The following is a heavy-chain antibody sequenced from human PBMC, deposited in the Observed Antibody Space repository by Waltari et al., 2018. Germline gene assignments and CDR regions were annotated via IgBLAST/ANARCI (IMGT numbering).Heavy chain of an antibody. Sequence: QVPLVESGGGVVQPGRSLRLPCAASGFTFSSYGMHWVRQAQGKGLEWVAVIWYVGSNKYYADSVKGRFTISRDNSKNTLYLQMNSLRAEDTAVYYCARDTGTTWSTGDFDYWGQGTLVTVSS. J-gene: IGHJ4*02. CDR2: IWYVGSNK. CDR3: ARDTGTTWSTGDFDY. V-gene: IGHV3-33*01. D-gene: IGHD1-7*01. CDR1: GFTFSSYG.